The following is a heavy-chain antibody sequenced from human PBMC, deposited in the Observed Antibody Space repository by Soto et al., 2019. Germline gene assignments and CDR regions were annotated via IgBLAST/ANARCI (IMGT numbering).Heavy chain of an antibody. CDR2: IYTDGTT. Sequence: SETLSLTCTVSGGSISDYFYWSWIRQPAGKGLEWIGRIYTDGTTKYNPSLKSRVTMSXXXSXXXXSLXLTXXTAXDTAIYYFAREVRGGFTGIFDQWGQGSRVTVSS. V-gene: IGHV4-4*07. J-gene: IGHJ4*02. D-gene: IGHD2-15*01. CDR3: AREVRGGFTGIFDQ. CDR1: GGSISDYFY.